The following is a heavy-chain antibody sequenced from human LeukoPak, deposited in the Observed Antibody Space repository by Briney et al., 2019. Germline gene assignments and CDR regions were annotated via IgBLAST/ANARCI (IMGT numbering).Heavy chain of an antibody. D-gene: IGHD1-26*01. CDR1: GFIVSSNY. CDR2: IYSDGKT. CDR3: AREWEPQDAFDI. Sequence: GGSLRLSCAASGFIVSSNYMTWIRQAPGKGLEWVSVIYSDGKTYYADSVKGRFTISRDNSKNTLYLQMNSLRAEDTAVYYCAREWEPQDAFDIWGQGTMVTVSS. V-gene: IGHV3-53*01. J-gene: IGHJ3*02.